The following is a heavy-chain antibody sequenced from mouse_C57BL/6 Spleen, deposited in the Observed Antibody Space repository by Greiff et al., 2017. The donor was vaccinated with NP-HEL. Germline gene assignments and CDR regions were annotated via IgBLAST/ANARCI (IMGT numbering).Heavy chain of an antibody. V-gene: IGHV10-1*01. CDR3: VRDYVRAMDY. Sequence: EVKLVESGGGLVQPKGSLKLSCAASGFSFNTYAMNWVRQAPGKGLEWVARIRSKSNNYATYYADSVKDRFTISRDDSESMLYLQMNNLKTEDTAMYYCVRDYVRAMDYWGQGTSVTVSS. CDR2: IRSKSNNYAT. D-gene: IGHD1-1*01. CDR1: GFSFNTYA. J-gene: IGHJ4*01.